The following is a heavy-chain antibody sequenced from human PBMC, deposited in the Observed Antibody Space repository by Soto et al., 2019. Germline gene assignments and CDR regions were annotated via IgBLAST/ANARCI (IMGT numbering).Heavy chain of an antibody. CDR1: GGSISSYY. Sequence: QVQLQESGPGLVKPSETLSLTCTVSGGSISSYYWSWIRQPPGKGLEWIGYIYYSGSTNYNPSLKSRVTISVATSKNQFSLKLSSVTAADTAVYYCARRYRGNFDYWGQGTLVTVSS. V-gene: IGHV4-59*01. CDR2: IYYSGST. CDR3: ARRYRGNFDY. J-gene: IGHJ4*02. D-gene: IGHD3-16*02.